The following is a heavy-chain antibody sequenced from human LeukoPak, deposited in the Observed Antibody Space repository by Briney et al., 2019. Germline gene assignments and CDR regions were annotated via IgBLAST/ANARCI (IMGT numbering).Heavy chain of an antibody. D-gene: IGHD5-18*01. CDR3: ARGIQLWLSDRVCFDY. V-gene: IGHV4-34*01. J-gene: IGHJ4*02. Sequence: PSETLSLTCTVSGGSISSYYWSWIRQPPGKGLEWIGEINHSGSTNYNPSLKSRVTISVDTSKNQFSLKLSSVTAADTAVYYCARGIQLWLSDRVCFDYWGQGTLVTVSS. CDR1: GGSISSYY. CDR2: INHSGST.